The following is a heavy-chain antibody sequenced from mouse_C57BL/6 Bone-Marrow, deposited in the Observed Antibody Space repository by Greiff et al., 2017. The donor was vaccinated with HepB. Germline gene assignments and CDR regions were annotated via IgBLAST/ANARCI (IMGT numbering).Heavy chain of an antibody. CDR2: IDPSDSYT. J-gene: IGHJ4*01. V-gene: IGHV1-69*01. CDR1: GYTFTSYW. Sequence: VQLQQPGAELVMPGASVKLSCKASGYTFTSYWMHWVKQRPGQGLEWIGEIDPSDSYTNYNQKFKGKSTLTVDKSSSTAYMQLSSLTSEDSAVYYCAREDYYAMDYWGQGTSVTASS. CDR3: AREDYYAMDY.